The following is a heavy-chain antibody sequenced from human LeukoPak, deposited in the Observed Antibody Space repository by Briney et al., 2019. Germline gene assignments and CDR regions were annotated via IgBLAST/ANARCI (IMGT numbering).Heavy chain of an antibody. CDR3: ARLHNPLTNCFHSSGDLGA. CDR2: IFNSGSS. CDR1: GGSIRSCSFY. Sequence: PSETLSLTCSVSGGSIRSCSFYWGWIRQPPGKGLEWSGRIFNSGSSYYSPSLRSRVSITVDMSENQFYLKLSSVTAADTAVYYCARLHNPLTNCFHSSGDLGAWGKGTLVTVSS. J-gene: IGHJ5*02. V-gene: IGHV4-39*01. D-gene: IGHD3-22*01.